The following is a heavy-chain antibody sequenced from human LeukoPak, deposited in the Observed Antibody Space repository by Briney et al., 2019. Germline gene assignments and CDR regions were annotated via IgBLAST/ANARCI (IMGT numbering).Heavy chain of an antibody. CDR3: TVGYPLSPVDS. D-gene: IGHD1-1*01. J-gene: IGHJ4*02. V-gene: IGHV4-59*08. Sequence: SETLSLTCTVSGESMSGFYWNWIRQSPGKGLEWIGYMHYTGSTNYNPSLKSRVTISLDMSKNQFSLKLSSVTAADTAVYYCTVGYPLSPVDSWGQGTLVTVSS. CDR1: GESMSGFY. CDR2: MHYTGST.